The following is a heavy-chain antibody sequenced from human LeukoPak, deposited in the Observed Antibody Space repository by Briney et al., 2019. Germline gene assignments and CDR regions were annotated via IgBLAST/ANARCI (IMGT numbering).Heavy chain of an antibody. CDR1: GFTFSSYE. Sequence: GGSLRLSCAASGFTFSSYEMNWVRQAPGKGLEWVSYISSSGSTIYYADSVKGRFNISRDNAKNSLYLQMNSLRAEDTAVYYCASQLRDYYLRWFDPWGQGTLVTVSS. CDR2: ISSSGSTI. D-gene: IGHD4-17*01. J-gene: IGHJ5*02. CDR3: ASQLRDYYLRWFDP. V-gene: IGHV3-48*03.